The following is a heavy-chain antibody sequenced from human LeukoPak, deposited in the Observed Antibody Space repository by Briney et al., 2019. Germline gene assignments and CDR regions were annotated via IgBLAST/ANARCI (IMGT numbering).Heavy chain of an antibody. D-gene: IGHD3-3*01. Sequence: SETLFLTCTVSGGSISSGSYYWSWIRQPAGKGLEWIGRIYTSGSTNYNPSLKSRVTISVDTSKNQFSLKLSSVTAADTAVYYCARTLDFWSGYYFDYWGQGTLVAVSS. V-gene: IGHV4-61*02. CDR3: ARTLDFWSGYYFDY. CDR2: IYTSGST. CDR1: GGSISSGSYY. J-gene: IGHJ4*02.